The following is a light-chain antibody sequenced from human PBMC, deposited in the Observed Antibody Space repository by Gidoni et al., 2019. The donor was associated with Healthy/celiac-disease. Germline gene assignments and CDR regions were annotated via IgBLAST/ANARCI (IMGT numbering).Light chain of an antibody. J-gene: IGKJ4*01. Sequence: EIVMTQSPATLSVSPGERATLSCRASQSVNSNLAGYQQKPGQAPRLLIYGASTRATGIPARFSGSGSGTEFTLTISSLQSEDVAVYYCQQYNNWPPLTFGGGTKVEIK. CDR3: QQYNNWPPLT. CDR1: QSVNSN. CDR2: GAS. V-gene: IGKV3-15*01.